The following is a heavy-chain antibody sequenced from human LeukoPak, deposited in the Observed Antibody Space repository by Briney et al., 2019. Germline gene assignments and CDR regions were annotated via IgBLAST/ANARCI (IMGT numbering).Heavy chain of an antibody. D-gene: IGHD1-26*01. V-gene: IGHV3-66*02. CDR3: ARGWGARSPEYFQH. J-gene: IGHJ1*01. CDR2: IYSGGST. Sequence: GGSLRLSCAASGFSHSSFDMSWVRQAPGKGLEWVSVIYSGGSTYYADSVKGRFTISRDNSKNTLYLQMNSLRAEDTAVYYCARGWGARSPEYFQHWGQGTLVTVSS. CDR1: GFSHSSFD.